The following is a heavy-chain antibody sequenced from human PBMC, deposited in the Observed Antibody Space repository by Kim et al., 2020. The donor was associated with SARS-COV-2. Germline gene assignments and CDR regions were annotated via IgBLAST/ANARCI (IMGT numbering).Heavy chain of an antibody. J-gene: IGHJ2*01. Sequence: SETLSLTCAVYTGSFSGYYWNWIRQSPGKGLEWIGEISDSGSTNYNPSLRSRVSISVDTPKNQFSLKLNSVTAADMAMYYCARGRGGDGWFFDLWGRDTLVTVSS. CDR3: ARGRGGDGWFFDL. CDR1: TGSFSGYY. CDR2: ISDSGST. V-gene: IGHV4-34*01. D-gene: IGHD2-15*01.